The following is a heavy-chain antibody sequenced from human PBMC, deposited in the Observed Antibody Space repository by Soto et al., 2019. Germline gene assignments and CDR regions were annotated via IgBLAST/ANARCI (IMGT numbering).Heavy chain of an antibody. V-gene: IGHV3-23*01. CDR3: ARRAGGAVVWYYDL. Sequence: EEHLLESGGGVVQRGGSLRLSCAASGFIFSNYAMTWVRQAPGKGLEWVSRISGRGGSTYYADSAKGRLTMSRDNSKNTLYLQMNSLSAEDTAIYYCARRAGGAVVWYYDLWGRGTLVPV. CDR2: ISGRGGST. D-gene: IGHD2-21*01. CDR1: GFIFSNYA. J-gene: IGHJ2*01.